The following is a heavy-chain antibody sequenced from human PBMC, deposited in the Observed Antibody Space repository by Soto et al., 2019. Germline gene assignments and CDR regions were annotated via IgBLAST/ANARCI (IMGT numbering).Heavy chain of an antibody. D-gene: IGHD2-2*02. CDR1: GFTFSNCW. V-gene: IGHV3-74*01. J-gene: IGHJ6*02. Sequence: PGGSLRLSCAASGFTFSNCWMHWVRQAPGKGLVWVSRIDSDGIGTTYADSVKGRFTISRDNAKNTLYLQMNSLRAEDTAVYYCARDPDIVIDPGAIDAMDVWGQGTKVTVSS. CDR2: IDSDGIGT. CDR3: ARDPDIVIDPGAIDAMDV.